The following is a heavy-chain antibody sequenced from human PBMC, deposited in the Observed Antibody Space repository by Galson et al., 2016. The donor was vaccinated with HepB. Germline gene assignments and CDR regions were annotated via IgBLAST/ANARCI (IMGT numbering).Heavy chain of an antibody. CDR3: VRTVSVGARPGRHHDH. D-gene: IGHD1-26*01. J-gene: IGHJ4*02. Sequence: SLRLSCAASGFTFSPYAMSWVRQAPGQGLEWVSIISSGAYKPYYADSVKGRFTISRDDSKDSLYLQMNSLRPDDTAVYYCVRTVSVGARPGRHHDHWGQGTVVTVSS. CDR2: ISSGAYKP. V-gene: IGHV3-23*01. CDR1: GFTFSPYA.